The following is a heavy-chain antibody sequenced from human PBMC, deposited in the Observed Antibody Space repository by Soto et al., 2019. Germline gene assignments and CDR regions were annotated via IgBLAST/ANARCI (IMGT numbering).Heavy chain of an antibody. V-gene: IGHV4-34*01. Sequence: PSETLSLTCAVYGGSFSGYYWSWIRQPPGKGLEWIGEINHSGSTNYNPSLKSRVTISVDTSKNQFSLKLSSVTAADTAVYYCARGPSDLGWYWGQGTLVTAPQ. CDR2: INHSGST. CDR1: GGSFSGYY. D-gene: IGHD2-15*01. J-gene: IGHJ4*02. CDR3: ARGPSDLGWY.